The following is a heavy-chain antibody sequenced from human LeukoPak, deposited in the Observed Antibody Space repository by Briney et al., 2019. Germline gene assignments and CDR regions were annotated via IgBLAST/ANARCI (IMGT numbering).Heavy chain of an antibody. V-gene: IGHV5-51*01. Sequence: GESLKISCKGSGYSFTSYWIGWVRQMPGKGLEWMGIISPDDSDTGYSPSFEGQVTFSADKSINTAYLQWSGLKASDTAIYYCATLRAWFGDATYFFDYWGQGTLVTVSS. CDR3: ATLRAWFGDATYFFDY. J-gene: IGHJ4*02. D-gene: IGHD3-10*01. CDR1: GYSFTSYW. CDR2: ISPDDSDT.